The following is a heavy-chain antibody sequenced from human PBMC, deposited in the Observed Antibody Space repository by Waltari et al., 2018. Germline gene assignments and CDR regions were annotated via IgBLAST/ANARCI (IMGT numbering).Heavy chain of an antibody. CDR3: ARGGEMGQLLRRYYFDY. CDR2: IYHSGST. V-gene: IGHV4-4*02. CDR1: GGSISSSNW. Sequence: QVQLQESGPGLVKPSGTLSLTCAVSGGSISSSNWWSWVRQPPGKGLEWIGEIYHSGSTNYNPSLKSRVTISVDKSKNQFSLKLSSVTAADTAVYYCARGGEMGQLLRRYYFDYWGQGTLVTVSS. D-gene: IGHD2-2*01. J-gene: IGHJ4*02.